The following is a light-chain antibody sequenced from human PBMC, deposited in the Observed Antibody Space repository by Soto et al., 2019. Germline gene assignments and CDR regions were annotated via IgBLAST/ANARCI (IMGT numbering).Light chain of an antibody. V-gene: IGLV1-44*01. Sequence: VLTQPPSASWSPGQRVTISCSGSSSNIGSNTVNWYQQLPGTAPKLLIYSNNQRPSGVPDRFSGSKSGTSASLAISGLQSEDEADYYCAAWDDCMNGYVFGTGTQVTVL. CDR2: SNN. CDR3: AAWDDCMNGYV. J-gene: IGLJ1*01. CDR1: SSNIGSNT.